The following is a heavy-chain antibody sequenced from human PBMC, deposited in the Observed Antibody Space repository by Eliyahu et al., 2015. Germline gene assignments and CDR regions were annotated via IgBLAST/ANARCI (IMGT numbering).Heavy chain of an antibody. CDR2: IDWDDDK. J-gene: IGHJ5*02. Sequence: QVTLRESGPALVKPTQTLTQXCTFSGFSLSTRGMXVXWXRQPPXKALEWLARIDWDDDKYYSXSLKXRLTISKDTSKNQVVLTMTNMDPVDTATYYCARMVRMGGWFDPWGQGTLVTVSS. V-gene: IGHV2-70*15. D-gene: IGHD3-16*01. CDR3: ARMVRMGGWFDP. CDR1: GFSLSTRGMX.